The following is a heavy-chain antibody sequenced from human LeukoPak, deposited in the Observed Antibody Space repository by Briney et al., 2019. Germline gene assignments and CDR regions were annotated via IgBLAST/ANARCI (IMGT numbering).Heavy chain of an antibody. J-gene: IGHJ5*02. Sequence: PGGSLRLSCAASGFNFGSYYMTWVHQAPGKGLEWVSVISDSGGSIYYADSVKGRFTVSRDNSRNTLYLQMNSLRAEDTALYYCAKKIGTGPGHNWFDPWGQGTLVTVSS. CDR2: ISDSGGSI. CDR1: GFNFGSYY. D-gene: IGHD2-8*02. CDR3: AKKIGTGPGHNWFDP. V-gene: IGHV3-23*01.